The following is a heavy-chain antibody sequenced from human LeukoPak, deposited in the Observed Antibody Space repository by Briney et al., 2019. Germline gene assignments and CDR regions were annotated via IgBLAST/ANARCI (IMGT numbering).Heavy chain of an antibody. J-gene: IGHJ6*03. Sequence: SETLSLTCTVSGGSISSYYWSWIRQPPGKGLEWIGYIYYSGSTNYNPSLKSRVTMSVDTSKNQFSLKLSSVTAADTAVYYCARGAPDYYYYYMDVWGKGTTVTVSS. CDR3: ARGAPDYYYYYMDV. CDR2: IYYSGST. V-gene: IGHV4-59*12. CDR1: GGSISSYY.